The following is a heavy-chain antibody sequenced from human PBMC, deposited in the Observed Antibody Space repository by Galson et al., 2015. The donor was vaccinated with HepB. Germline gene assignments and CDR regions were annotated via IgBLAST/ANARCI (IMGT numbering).Heavy chain of an antibody. CDR1: GYNFINYA. CDR2: INAGNGNT. J-gene: IGHJ4*02. V-gene: IGHV1-3*01. CDR3: ARDIILTPTAFDY. D-gene: IGHD2-8*01. Sequence: SVKVSCKASGYNFINYAMHWVRQAPGHRLEWMGWINAGNGNTKYSQNFQGRVTITRDTSANTAYMELRSLRSEDTAVYYCARDIILTPTAFDYWGQGTLVTVSS.